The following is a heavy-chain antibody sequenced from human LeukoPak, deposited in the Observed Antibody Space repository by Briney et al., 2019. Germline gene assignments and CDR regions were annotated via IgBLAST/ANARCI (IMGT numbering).Heavy chain of an antibody. D-gene: IGHD2-2*02. J-gene: IGHJ5*02. CDR1: GYTFTGYY. Sequence: ASVKVSCKASGYTFTGYYMHWVRQAPGQGLEWMGWINPNSGGTNYAQKFQGRVTMTRDTSISTAYMELSGLRSDDTAVHYCARWGYCSSTSCYTDYNWFDPWGQGTLVTVSS. CDR2: INPNSGGT. CDR3: ARWGYCSSTSCYTDYNWFDP. V-gene: IGHV1-2*02.